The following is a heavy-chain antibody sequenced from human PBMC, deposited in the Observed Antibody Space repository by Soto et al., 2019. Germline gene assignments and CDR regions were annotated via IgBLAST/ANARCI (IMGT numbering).Heavy chain of an antibody. CDR1: GYTFTSYY. CDR3: ARADDFWSVYDATAGFDD. J-gene: IGHJ4*02. D-gene: IGHD3-3*01. V-gene: IGHV1-46*03. Sequence: QVQLVQSGAEVKKPGASVKVSCKASGYTFTSYYMHWVRQAPGQGLEWIGIINPSGGSTSYAQKFQGHVTLTWDTSTSTVDMELSSLRDEDTAVYYGARADDFWSVYDATAGFDDWGQGTLGTVSS. CDR2: INPSGGST.